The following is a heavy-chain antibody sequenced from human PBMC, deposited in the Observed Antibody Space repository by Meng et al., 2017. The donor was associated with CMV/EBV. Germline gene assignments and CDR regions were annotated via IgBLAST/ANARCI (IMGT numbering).Heavy chain of an antibody. CDR1: GFTFSSYW. D-gene: IGHD3-3*01. CDR3: ARGLTRGTISLGGMDV. J-gene: IGHJ6*02. Sequence: LSLTCAASGFTFSSYWMSWGRQAPGKGLEWVANIKQYGSEKYYVDSVKGRFTISRDNAKNSLYLQMNSLRAEATAVYYCARGLTRGTISLGGMDVWGQGTTVTVSS. V-gene: IGHV3-7*01. CDR2: IKQYGSEK.